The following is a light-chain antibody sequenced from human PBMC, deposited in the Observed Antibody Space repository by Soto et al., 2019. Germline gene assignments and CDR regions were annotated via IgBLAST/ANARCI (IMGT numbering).Light chain of an antibody. J-gene: IGKJ5*01. CDR3: QQRSNWQVT. V-gene: IGKV3-11*01. Sequence: EDVLTRSPGAQSLSPPKKETLASRASQSVSSYLAWYQQKPGQAPRLLIYDASNRATGIPARFSGSGSGTDFTLTISSLEPEDFAVYYCQQRSNWQVTFGQGTRLEIK. CDR1: QSVSSY. CDR2: DAS.